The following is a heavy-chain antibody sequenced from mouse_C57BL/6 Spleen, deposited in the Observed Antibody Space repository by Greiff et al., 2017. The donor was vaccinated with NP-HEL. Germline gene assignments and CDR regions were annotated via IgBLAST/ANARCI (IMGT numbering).Heavy chain of an antibody. CDR3: ASNWAYYAMDY. J-gene: IGHJ4*01. CDR1: GYSITSGYY. V-gene: IGHV3-6*01. CDR2: ISYDGSN. Sequence: EVKLVESGPGLVKPSQSLSLTCSVTGYSITSGYYWNWIRQFPGNKLEWMGYISYDGSNNYNPSLKNRISITRDTSKNQFFLKLNSVTTEDTATYYCASNWAYYAMDYWGQGTSVTVSS. D-gene: IGHD4-1*01.